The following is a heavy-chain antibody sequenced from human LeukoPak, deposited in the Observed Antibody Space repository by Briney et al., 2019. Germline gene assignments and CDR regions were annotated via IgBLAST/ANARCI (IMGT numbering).Heavy chain of an antibody. CDR3: ARWEIEEYSSSWYAFDY. Sequence: SETLSLTCTVSGGSISSSSYYWGWIRQPPGKGLEWIGSIYYSGGTYYNPSLKSRVTISVDTSKNQFSLKLSSVTAADTAVYYCARWEIEEYSSSWYAFDYWGQGTLVTVSS. D-gene: IGHD6-13*01. CDR1: GGSISSSSYY. V-gene: IGHV4-39*07. J-gene: IGHJ4*02. CDR2: IYYSGGT.